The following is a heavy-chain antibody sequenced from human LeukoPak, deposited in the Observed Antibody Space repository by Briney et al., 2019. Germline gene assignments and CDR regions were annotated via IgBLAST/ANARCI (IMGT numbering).Heavy chain of an antibody. CDR1: GGSFSGYY. Sequence: ASETLSLTCAVYGGSFSGYYWSWIGQPPGKGLEWIGEINHSGSTNYNPSLKSRVTISVDTSKNQFSLKLSSVTAADTAVYYCARRFRYSGTRAFDYWGQGTLVTVSS. V-gene: IGHV4-34*01. CDR3: ARRFRYSGTRAFDY. D-gene: IGHD6-13*01. J-gene: IGHJ4*02. CDR2: INHSGST.